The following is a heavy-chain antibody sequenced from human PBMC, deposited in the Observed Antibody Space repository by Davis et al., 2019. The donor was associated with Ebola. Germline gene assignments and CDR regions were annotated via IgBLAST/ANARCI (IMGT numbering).Heavy chain of an antibody. D-gene: IGHD3-22*01. V-gene: IGHV3-15*05. CDR3: ARAAIEYYYDSSGYYSKEYFDY. CDR1: PSTFSRAW. CDR2: VKSTSDDNSAPI. Sequence: GGSLRLSCAGFPSTFSRAWVSWVRQAPGQGLEWVGRVKSTSDDNSAPIDYAAAVKGRFIILRDDSSKTVHLQMNSLRAEDTAVYYCARAAIEYYYDSSGYYSKEYFDYWGQGTLVTVSS. J-gene: IGHJ4*02.